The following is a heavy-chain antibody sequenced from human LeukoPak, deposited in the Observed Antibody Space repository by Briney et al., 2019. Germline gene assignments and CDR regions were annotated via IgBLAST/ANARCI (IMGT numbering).Heavy chain of an antibody. Sequence: PSETLSLTCAVSGVPFSNYYWSWVRQSPRQGLEWIGEINHSGYTNYNPSLKSRVTMSIDTSKNQFSLKLTSVTAAAAGVYYCTRAVAGHPDWGQGTLVTVSS. CDR3: TRAVAGHPD. V-gene: IGHV4-34*01. J-gene: IGHJ4*02. CDR1: GVPFSNYY. CDR2: INHSGYT. D-gene: IGHD6-19*01.